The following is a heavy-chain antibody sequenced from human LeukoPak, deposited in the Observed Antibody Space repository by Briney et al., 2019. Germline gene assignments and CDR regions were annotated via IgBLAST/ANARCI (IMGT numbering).Heavy chain of an antibody. D-gene: IGHD3-22*01. V-gene: IGHV3-53*04. J-gene: IGHJ4*02. CDR2: IYSAGTT. CDR3: ARVLGYDSSGYYRGYFEY. CDR1: GLTVTNNY. Sequence: GGSLRLSCAASGLTVTNNYMSWVRQAPGKGLEWVSVIYSAGTTYYADSVKGRFTISRQNPENTLFLQMNSLRPEDTAVYYCARVLGYDSSGYYRGYFEYWGQGTLVTVSS.